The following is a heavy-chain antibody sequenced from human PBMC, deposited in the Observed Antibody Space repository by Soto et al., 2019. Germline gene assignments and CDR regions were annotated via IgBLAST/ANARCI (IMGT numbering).Heavy chain of an antibody. CDR1: GFTVSRLA. J-gene: IGHJ6*03. D-gene: IGHD3-10*01. CDR3: SQVLGDSDYYHHYMVV. V-gene: IGHV3-23*01. CDR2: ISSSAFKT. Sequence: PWGSMRLSWVASGFTVSRLAMDWVRQAPGKGLEWVSGISSSAFKTYYADSVKGRFTISRDNSKDTLYLQMTSLRAEYTAVYYFSQVLGDSDYYHHYMVVWVNGTTVPVSS.